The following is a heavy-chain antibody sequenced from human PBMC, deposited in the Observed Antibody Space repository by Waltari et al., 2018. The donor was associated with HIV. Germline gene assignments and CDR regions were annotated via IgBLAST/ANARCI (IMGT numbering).Heavy chain of an antibody. CDR2: ISRNGDHI. V-gene: IGHV3-21*01. D-gene: IGHD3-3*01. Sequence: EVHLVESGGGLVKPGGSLRLSCTTSGFLFSTYSLSWVRQAPGQGLQGVSSISRNGDHIYYEYSLKGRFTISRDDARSSLYLQMDSLRAEDTAVYYCVSGVVPAPAPPFWYLDVWGRGTLVTVSS. J-gene: IGHJ2*01. CDR3: VSGVVPAPAPPFWYLDV. CDR1: GFLFSTYS.